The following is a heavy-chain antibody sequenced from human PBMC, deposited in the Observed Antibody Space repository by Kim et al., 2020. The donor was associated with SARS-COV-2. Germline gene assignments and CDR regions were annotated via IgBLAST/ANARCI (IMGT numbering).Heavy chain of an antibody. J-gene: IGHJ6*02. Sequence: AAPAKGRCTISRDDSKNTLSLQMNSLKIEDTAVYYCTQLPNYFYYYGMDVWGQGTTVTVSS. V-gene: IGHV3-15*01. D-gene: IGHD2-2*01. CDR3: TQLPNYFYYYGMDV.